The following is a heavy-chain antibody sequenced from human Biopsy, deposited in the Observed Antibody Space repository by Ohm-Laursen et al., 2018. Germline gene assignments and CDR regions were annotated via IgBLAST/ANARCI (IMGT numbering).Heavy chain of an antibody. CDR1: EFIFSRFW. CDR3: TRAEAGSGSLLYFDY. J-gene: IGHJ4*02. Sequence: GSLRLSCSASEFIFSRFWMYWVRQAPGKGLVWVSRINSDGSSTNYADAVKGRFTISRDNAKSTAFLQMNSLRAEDTAVYYCTRAEAGSGSLLYFDYWGQGTLVTVSS. CDR2: INSDGSST. V-gene: IGHV3-74*01. D-gene: IGHD3-10*01.